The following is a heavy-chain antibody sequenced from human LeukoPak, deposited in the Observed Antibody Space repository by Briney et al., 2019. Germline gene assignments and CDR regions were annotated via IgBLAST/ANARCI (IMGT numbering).Heavy chain of an antibody. CDR2: TYYRSKWYN. Sequence: SQTLSLTCAISGDSVSSNSGAWNWVRQSPSRGLEWLGRTYYRSKWYNEYAVSVQSRTTINPDTSKNQFSLQLNSVTPEDTAIYYCAGAYSLLYWGQGTLVTVSS. CDR1: GDSVSSNSGA. CDR3: AGAYSLLY. V-gene: IGHV6-1*01. J-gene: IGHJ4*02. D-gene: IGHD6-13*01.